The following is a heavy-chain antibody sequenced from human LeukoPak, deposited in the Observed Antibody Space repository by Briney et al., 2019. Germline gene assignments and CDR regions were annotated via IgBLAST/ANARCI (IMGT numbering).Heavy chain of an antibody. D-gene: IGHD3-16*01. V-gene: IGHV3-13*01. Sequence: GGSLRLSCAASGFTFNNYDFHWVRQTAGQGLEWVSAIGTGFDTYYPDSVRGRFTISRENAQDSLYLQMNSLTAGDTAVYYCAREIWDPRDTSWFFDLWGRGTLVTVSS. CDR2: IGTGFDT. CDR3: AREIWDPRDTSWFFDL. CDR1: GFTFNNYD. J-gene: IGHJ2*01.